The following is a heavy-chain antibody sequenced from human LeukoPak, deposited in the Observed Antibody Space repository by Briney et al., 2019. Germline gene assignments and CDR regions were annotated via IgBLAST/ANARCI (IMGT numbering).Heavy chain of an antibody. CDR3: ARYFHPHYSSSWYNPGWFDP. CDR2: ISWNSGSI. V-gene: IGHV3-9*01. Sequence: PGGSLRLSCAASGFTFDDYAMHWVRQAPGKGLEWVSGISWNSGSIGYADSVKGRFTISRDNAKNSLYLQMNSLRAEDTAVYYCARYFHPHYSSSWYNPGWFDPWGQGTLVTVSS. CDR1: GFTFDDYA. D-gene: IGHD6-13*01. J-gene: IGHJ5*02.